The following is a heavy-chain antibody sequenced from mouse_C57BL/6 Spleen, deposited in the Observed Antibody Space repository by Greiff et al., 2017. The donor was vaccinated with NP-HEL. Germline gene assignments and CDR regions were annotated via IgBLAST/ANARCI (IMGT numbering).Heavy chain of an antibody. D-gene: IGHD2-1*01. V-gene: IGHV1-50*01. CDR3: ARSGDGNYEGFAY. J-gene: IGHJ3*01. CDR1: GYTFTSYW. CDR2: IDPSDSYT. Sequence: VQLQQSGAELVKPGASVKLSCKASGYTFTSYWMQWVNQRPGQGLEWIGEIDPSDSYTNYNQKFKGKATLTVDTSSSTAYMQLSSLTSEDSAVYYCARSGDGNYEGFAYWGQGTLVTVSA.